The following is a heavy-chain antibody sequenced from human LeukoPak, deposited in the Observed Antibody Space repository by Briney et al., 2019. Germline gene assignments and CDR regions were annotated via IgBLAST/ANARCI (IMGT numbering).Heavy chain of an antibody. D-gene: IGHD2-2*01. Sequence: PSETLSLTCTVSGGSISSSSYYWGWIRQPPGKGLEWIGSIYYSGSTYYNPSLKSRVTISVDTSKNQFSLKLSSVTAADTAVYYCARDSLEGPATPWFDYWGQGTLATVSS. CDR3: ARDSLEGPATPWFDY. J-gene: IGHJ4*02. V-gene: IGHV4-39*07. CDR1: GGSISSSSYY. CDR2: IYYSGST.